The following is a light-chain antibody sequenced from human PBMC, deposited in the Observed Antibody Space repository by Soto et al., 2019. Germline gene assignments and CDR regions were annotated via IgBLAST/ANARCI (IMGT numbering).Light chain of an antibody. CDR2: GAS. Sequence: EIVMTQSPATLSVSPGERATLSCRASQSVSSNLAWYQQKPDQAPRLLIYGASTRATGIPARFSGSGSGTEFTLPISSLQSEDFAVYYCQQYNNWPPAYTFGQGTMLEIK. CDR3: QQYNNWPPAYT. CDR1: QSVSSN. J-gene: IGKJ2*01. V-gene: IGKV3-15*01.